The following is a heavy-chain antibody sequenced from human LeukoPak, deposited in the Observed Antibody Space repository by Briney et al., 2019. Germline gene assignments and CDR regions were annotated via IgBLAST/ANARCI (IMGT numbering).Heavy chain of an antibody. CDR3: ARLKVVPERGIAAHYYYYYYMDV. Sequence: GGSLRLSCAASGFTFSSYSMNWVRQAPGKGLEWVSYISSSSSTIYYADSVKGRFTISRDNAKNSLYLQMNSLRAEDTAVYYCARLKVVPERGIAAHYYYYYYMDVWGKGTTVTVSS. V-gene: IGHV3-48*04. J-gene: IGHJ6*03. CDR1: GFTFSSYS. CDR2: ISSSSSTI. D-gene: IGHD6-6*01.